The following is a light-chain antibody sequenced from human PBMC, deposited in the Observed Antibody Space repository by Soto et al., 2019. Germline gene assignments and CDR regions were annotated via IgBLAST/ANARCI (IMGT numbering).Light chain of an antibody. CDR3: QQYNSNPWT. CDR1: QSISSG. J-gene: IGKJ1*01. CDR2: DAS. V-gene: IGKV1-5*01. Sequence: DIQMTQSPSTLSTSVGVSVTITCRASQSISSGWAWYQQKPGKAPKLLIYDASSLESGVPSRLSVSVSGREFTLTISSLQPDDFATYYCQQYNSNPWTYGQGNKVDIK.